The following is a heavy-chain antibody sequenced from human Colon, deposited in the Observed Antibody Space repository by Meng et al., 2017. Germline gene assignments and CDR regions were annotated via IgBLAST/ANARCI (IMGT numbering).Heavy chain of an antibody. CDR3: ARSSTDGVTTVNYYYYGMDV. CDR1: GGSISSGRYY. CDR2: IYTSWST. D-gene: IGHD4-17*01. V-gene: IGHV4-61*02. J-gene: IGHJ6*02. Sequence: SETLSLTCTVSGGSISSGRYYWSWLRQPAGKGLEWIGRIYTSWSTNYNPSLKSRVTISLDASKNQFSLRLSSVTAADTVVYYCARSSTDGVTTVNYYYYGMDVWGQGTTVTVSS.